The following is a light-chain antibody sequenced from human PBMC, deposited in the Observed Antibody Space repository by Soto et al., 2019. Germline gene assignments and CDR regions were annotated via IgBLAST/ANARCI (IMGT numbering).Light chain of an antibody. J-gene: IGLJ1*01. CDR3: QSFDSSLSIYI. Sequence: QSVLTQPPSVSGAPGQSVTISCTGTWSNIGAGHDVHWYQQLPGTAPKLLIYGNNNRPSGVPDRFSGSKSGTSASLAITGLQAEDETDFYCQSFDSSLSIYIFGTGTKVTVL. V-gene: IGLV1-40*01. CDR2: GNN. CDR1: WSNIGAGHD.